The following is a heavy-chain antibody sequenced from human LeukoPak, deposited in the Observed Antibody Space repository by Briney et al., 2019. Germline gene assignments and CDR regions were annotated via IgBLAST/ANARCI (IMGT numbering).Heavy chain of an antibody. J-gene: IGHJ3*02. V-gene: IGHV1-2*02. CDR3: ARDRIFTYYYDSSGQKDAFDI. CDR2: INPNSGGT. D-gene: IGHD3-22*01. CDR1: GYTFTGYY. Sequence: ASVKVSCKASGYTFTGYYMHWVRQAPGQWLEWMGWINPNSGGTNYAQKLQGRVTMTTDTSTSTAYMELRSLRSDDTAVYYCARDRIFTYYYDSSGQKDAFDIWGQGTMVTVSS.